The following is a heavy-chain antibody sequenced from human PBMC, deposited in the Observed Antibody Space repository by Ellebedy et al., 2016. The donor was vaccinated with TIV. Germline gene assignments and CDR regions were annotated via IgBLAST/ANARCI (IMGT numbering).Heavy chain of an antibody. J-gene: IGHJ4*01. CDR3: ARRGDLDCSSTSCNFDS. V-gene: IGHV3-73*01. D-gene: IGHD2-2*01. CDR2: IRSKANSYAT. Sequence: GESLKISCAASGFTFSGSAMHWVRQASGKGLEWVGRIRSKANSYATAYASSVKGRFTISRDDSKNTAYLQMTSLKTEETAVYYCARRGDLDCSSTSCNFDSWGLGTQVTVSS. CDR1: GFTFSGSA.